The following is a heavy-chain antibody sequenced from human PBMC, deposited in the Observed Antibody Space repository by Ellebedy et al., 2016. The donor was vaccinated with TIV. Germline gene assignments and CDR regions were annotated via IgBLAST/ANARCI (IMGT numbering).Heavy chain of an antibody. J-gene: IGHJ4*02. CDR3: ARDLDLFIGYFDY. D-gene: IGHD3-9*01. CDR1: GFSLSYYW. CDR2: IKQDGSEE. Sequence: GESLKISCAASGFSLSYYWMSWVRQGPGKGLEWVANIKQDGSEEFYVDSVKGRFTISRDNAKNSVYLQMNGLRAEDTAVYYCARDLDLFIGYFDYWGQGTLVSVSS. V-gene: IGHV3-7*05.